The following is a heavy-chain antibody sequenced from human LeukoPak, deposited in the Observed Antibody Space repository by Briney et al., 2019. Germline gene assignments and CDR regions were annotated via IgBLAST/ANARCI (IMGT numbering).Heavy chain of an antibody. J-gene: IGHJ5*02. Sequence: SETLFLTCTVSGGSISGFYWSWTRQPPGKGLEWIGYISYSGSTNYNPSLKSRVTISVDTSKNQFSLKLSSVTAADTAVYYCARGLNFGWFDPWGQGTLVTVSS. V-gene: IGHV4-59*01. CDR3: ARGLNFGWFDP. D-gene: IGHD3/OR15-3a*01. CDR1: GGSISGFY. CDR2: ISYSGST.